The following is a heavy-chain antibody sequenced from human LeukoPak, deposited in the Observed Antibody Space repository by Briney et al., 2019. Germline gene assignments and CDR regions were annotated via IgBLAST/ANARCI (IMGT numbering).Heavy chain of an antibody. Sequence: SETLSLTCTVSSGSIRSKTYYWDWIRQPPGKGLEWIGSISYSGSTYYNPSLKSRVTISGDTSENQFSLKLSSVTAAGTAVYYCARRYDWNYVYFDYWGQGTLVTVSS. CDR2: ISYSGST. V-gene: IGHV4-39*01. CDR3: ARRYDWNYVYFDY. CDR1: SGSIRSKTYY. D-gene: IGHD1-7*01. J-gene: IGHJ4*02.